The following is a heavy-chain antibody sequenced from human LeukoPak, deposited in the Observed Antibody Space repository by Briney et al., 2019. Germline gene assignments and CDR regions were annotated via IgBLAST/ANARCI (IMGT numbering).Heavy chain of an antibody. CDR3: TRVLLWFGELWSVWFDP. CDR2: IRSKAYGGTT. Sequence: GGSLRLSCTASGFTFGDYVMSWVRQAPGKGLEWVGFIRSKAYGGTTEYAASVKGRFTISRDDSKSIAYLQMNSLKTEDTAVYYCTRVLLWFGELWSVWFDPWGQGTLVTVSS. CDR1: GFTFGDYV. D-gene: IGHD3-10*01. V-gene: IGHV3-49*04. J-gene: IGHJ5*02.